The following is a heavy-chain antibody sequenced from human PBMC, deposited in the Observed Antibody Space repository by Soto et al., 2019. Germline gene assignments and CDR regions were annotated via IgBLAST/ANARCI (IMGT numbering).Heavy chain of an antibody. Sequence: QVQLVQSGAEVKKPGSSVKVSCKASGGTFSSYTISWVRQAPGQGLEWMGRIIPILGIANYAQKFQGRVTITADKSTRTAYMELSSLRSEDTAVYYCARRWGGEGLFLMDVWGQGTTVTVSS. CDR3: ARRWGGEGLFLMDV. CDR1: GGTFSSYT. CDR2: IIPILGIA. J-gene: IGHJ6*02. V-gene: IGHV1-69*02. D-gene: IGHD2-21*01.